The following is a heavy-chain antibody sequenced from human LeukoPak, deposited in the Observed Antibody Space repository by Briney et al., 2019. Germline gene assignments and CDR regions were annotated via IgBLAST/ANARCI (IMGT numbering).Heavy chain of an antibody. D-gene: IGHD2-2*01. Sequence: PGGSLRLSCAASGFTFSSYAMHWVRQAPGKGLEWVAVISYDGSNKYYADSVKGRFTISRDNSKNTLYLQMNSLRAEDTAVYYCARDSGGYCSSTSCPQLDYWGQGTLVTVSS. CDR1: GFTFSSYA. J-gene: IGHJ4*02. CDR3: ARDSGGYCSSTSCPQLDY. CDR2: ISYDGSNK. V-gene: IGHV3-30-3*01.